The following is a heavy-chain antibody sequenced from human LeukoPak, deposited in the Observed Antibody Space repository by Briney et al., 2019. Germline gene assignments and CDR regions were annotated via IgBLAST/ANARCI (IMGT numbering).Heavy chain of an antibody. D-gene: IGHD1-26*01. Sequence: GGSLRLSCAASGFTFSSYAMSWVRQAPGKGLEWVSVIYSGGTTYYADSVKGRFTISRDNSKNTLYLQMNSLRAEDTAVYYCARGLVGAYFDYWGQGTLVTVSS. CDR3: ARGLVGAYFDY. J-gene: IGHJ4*02. CDR1: GFTFSSYA. V-gene: IGHV3-53*01. CDR2: IYSGGTT.